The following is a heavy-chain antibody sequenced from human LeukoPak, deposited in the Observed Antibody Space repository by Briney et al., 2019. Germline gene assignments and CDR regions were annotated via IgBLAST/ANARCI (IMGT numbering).Heavy chain of an antibody. D-gene: IGHD4-11*01. CDR3: ARVFTGLTKGLFDY. V-gene: IGHV3-21*01. CDR1: GFTFSSYS. J-gene: IGHJ4*02. CDR2: ISSSSSYI. Sequence: GGSLRLSCAASGFTFSSYSMNWVRQAPGKGLEWVSSISSSSSYIYYADSVKGRFTISRDNAKNSLFLQMHTLRADDTAAYYCARVFTGLTKGLFDYWGQGTPVTVSS.